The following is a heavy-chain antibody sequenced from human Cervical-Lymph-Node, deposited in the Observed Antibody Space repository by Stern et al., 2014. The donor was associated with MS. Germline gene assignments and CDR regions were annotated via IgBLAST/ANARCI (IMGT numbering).Heavy chain of an antibody. V-gene: IGHV3-21*02. J-gene: IGHJ3*01. CDR1: GFSFSSYS. CDR2: SRSRSSKI. Sequence: EVQLVESGGGLVKPGGSLRLSCAASGFSFSSYSMNWVRQTPGKGLEWVSSSRSRSSKIFYADSVQGRFTISRDNAEHSLYLQMNSLRAEDAAVYYCARLGRGLTRDDTFDVWGQGTMVTVSS. D-gene: IGHD5-24*01. CDR3: ARLGRGLTRDDTFDV.